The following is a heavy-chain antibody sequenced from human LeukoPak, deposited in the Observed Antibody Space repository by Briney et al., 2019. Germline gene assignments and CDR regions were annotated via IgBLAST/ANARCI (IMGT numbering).Heavy chain of an antibody. CDR3: AARRGSSFDY. J-gene: IGHJ4*02. Sequence: GGSLRLSCAASEFTVSNKYMSWVRQAPGKGLEWVSTIRGGDYTFYGDSVKGRFTISRDSSKNTLFLQMNSLRTEDTAVYYCAARRGSSFDYWGQGTLVTVSS. D-gene: IGHD3-10*01. V-gene: IGHV3-66*02. CDR1: EFTVSNKY. CDR2: IRGGDYT.